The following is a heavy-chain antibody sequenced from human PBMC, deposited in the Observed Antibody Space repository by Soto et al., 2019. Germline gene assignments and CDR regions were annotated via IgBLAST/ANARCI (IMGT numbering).Heavy chain of an antibody. CDR1: GGSITTPNW. CDR2: IYPTGNT. D-gene: IGHD6-6*01. V-gene: IGHV4-4*02. J-gene: IGHJ4*02. CDR3: ASRIETRPF. Sequence: SETLSLTCAVSGGSITTPNWWTWVRQPPGKGLEWIGEIYPTGNTNYNSSLKSRVTISIDTSKNQFSLELTSVTAADTAVYYCASRIETRPFWGQGTRVTVSS.